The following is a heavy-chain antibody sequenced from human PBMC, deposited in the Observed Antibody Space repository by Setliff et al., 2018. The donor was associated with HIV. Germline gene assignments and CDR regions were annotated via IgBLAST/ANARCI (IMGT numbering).Heavy chain of an antibody. CDR1: EFTFGNSI. V-gene: IGHV3-23*01. Sequence: GGSLRLSCAVSEFTFGNSIITWVRQAPGKGLEWVSTISNIDGSTYFADSVKGRFTISRDNAKNSLYLQMNSLRAEDTAVYYCARSRAAGFDYWGQGTLVTVSS. D-gene: IGHD6-13*01. J-gene: IGHJ4*02. CDR2: ISNIDGST. CDR3: ARSRAAGFDY.